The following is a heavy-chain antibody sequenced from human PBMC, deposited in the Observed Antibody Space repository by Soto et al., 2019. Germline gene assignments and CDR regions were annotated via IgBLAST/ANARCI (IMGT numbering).Heavy chain of an antibody. CDR1: GGSISYYY. CDR3: ARASPRYSGSCYELLDF. D-gene: IGHD6-13*01. Sequence: NPSETLSLTCNVSGGSISYYYWTWIRQPPGKGLEWVGHIYSSGSTKYNPSLQSRVSISSDMSTNQFSLTLTLVSAADTAIYFSARASPRYSGSCYELLDFWGQGTLVTVSS. J-gene: IGHJ4*02. V-gene: IGHV4-59*01. CDR2: IYSSGST.